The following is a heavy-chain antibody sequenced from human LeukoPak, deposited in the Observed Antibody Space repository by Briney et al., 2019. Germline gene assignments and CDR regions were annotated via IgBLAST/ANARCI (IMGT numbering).Heavy chain of an antibody. CDR2: SYYSGST. V-gene: IGHV4-31*03. D-gene: IGHD3-10*01. CDR3: ARVYFSTGRGKDLYYLDY. CDR1: GGSISSGAYY. J-gene: IGHJ4*02. Sequence: SGTLSLTCTVSGGSISSGAYYWSWIRQHPGKGLEWIGYSYYSGSTYYNPSLKSRVTISVDTSKNQFSLKLSSVTAADTAVYYGARVYFSTGRGKDLYYLDYWGQGTLVTVSS.